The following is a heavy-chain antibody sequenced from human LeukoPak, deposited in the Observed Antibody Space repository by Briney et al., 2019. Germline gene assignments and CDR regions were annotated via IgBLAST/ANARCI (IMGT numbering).Heavy chain of an antibody. CDR1: GFTFTTYS. D-gene: IGHD3-22*01. V-gene: IGHV3-23*01. CDR2: INGSGGRT. J-gene: IGHJ3*02. CDR3: AKGGLVHAFDI. Sequence: GGSLRLSCEASGFTFTTYSMTWVRQAPGKGLEWVSGINGSGGRTYYADSVKGRLTISRDNSKSTLYLQMNSLRAEDTAVYYCAKGGLVHAFDIWGQGTMVTVSS.